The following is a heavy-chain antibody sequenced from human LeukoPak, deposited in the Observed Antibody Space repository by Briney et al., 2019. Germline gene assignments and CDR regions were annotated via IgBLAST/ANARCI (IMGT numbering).Heavy chain of an antibody. Sequence: SQTLSLTCTVSGDSISSGGNCWSWIRQRPGQGLEWIGCIYHSGNTYYNPSLKSRLTMSVDTSKNQFSLKLSSVTAADTAVYYCARDVLRYYFDSWGQGTLVTVSS. D-gene: IGHD2-8*02. CDR2: IYHSGNT. CDR1: GDSISSGGNC. CDR3: ARDVLRYYFDS. J-gene: IGHJ4*02. V-gene: IGHV4-31*03.